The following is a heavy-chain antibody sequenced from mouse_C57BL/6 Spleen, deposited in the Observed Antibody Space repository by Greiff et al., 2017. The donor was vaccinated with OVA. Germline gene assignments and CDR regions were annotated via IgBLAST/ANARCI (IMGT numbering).Heavy chain of an antibody. CDR3: TCYYCGSSYVFAY. J-gene: IGHJ3*01. V-gene: IGHV14-1*01. CDR2: IDPEDGDT. Sequence: EVQLQQSGAELVRPGASVKLSCTASGFNIKDYYMHWVKQRPEQGLEWIGRIDPEDGDTEYAPKFQGKATMTADTSSNTAYLQLSSLTSEDTAVYYCTCYYCGSSYVFAYWGQGTLVTVSA. CDR1: GFNIKDYY. D-gene: IGHD1-1*01.